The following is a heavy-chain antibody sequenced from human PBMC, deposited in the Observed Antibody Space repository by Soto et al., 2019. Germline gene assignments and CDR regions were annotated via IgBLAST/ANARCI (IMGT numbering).Heavy chain of an antibody. J-gene: IGHJ4*02. CDR1: GGTFSSDS. CDR3: ARSGGLDRDFNY. Sequence: QVQLVQSGAEVKKPGSSVKVSCKASGGTFSSDSFSWVRQAPGQGLEWMGGIIPVFDTPIYAQKFQDRVTITADESTRPAYMQLSSLRSGDTAVYYCARSGGLDRDFNYWGQGSLVTVSS. V-gene: IGHV1-69*12. CDR2: IIPVFDTP. D-gene: IGHD2-15*01.